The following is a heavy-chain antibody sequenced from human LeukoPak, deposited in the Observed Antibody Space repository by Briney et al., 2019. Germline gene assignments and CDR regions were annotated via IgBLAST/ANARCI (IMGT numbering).Heavy chain of an antibody. V-gene: IGHV1-8*01. CDR2: MNPNSGNT. J-gene: IGHJ4*02. CDR3: ARGPRGYSYQDY. D-gene: IGHD5-18*01. Sequence: GASAKVSCKASGYTFTSYDITWVRQATGQGLEWMGWMNPNSGNTGYAQKFQGRVTMTRNTSISTAYMELSSLRSEDTAVYYCARGPRGYSYQDYWGQGTLVTVSS. CDR1: GYTFTSYD.